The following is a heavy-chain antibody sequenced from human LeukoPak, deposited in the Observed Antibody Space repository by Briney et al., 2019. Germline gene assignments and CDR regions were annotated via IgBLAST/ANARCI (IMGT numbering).Heavy chain of an antibody. J-gene: IGHJ4*02. CDR2: IYTSGST. CDR3: ARAPYWGSSHFDH. V-gene: IGHV4-61*02. D-gene: IGHD3-16*01. Sequence: SETLSLTCTVSGGSISSGSYYWSWIRQPAGKGLEWIGRIYTSGSTNYNPSLKSRVTISVDTSKNQFSLKLSSVTAADTAVYYCARAPYWGSSHFDHWGQGTLVTVSS. CDR1: GGSISSGSYY.